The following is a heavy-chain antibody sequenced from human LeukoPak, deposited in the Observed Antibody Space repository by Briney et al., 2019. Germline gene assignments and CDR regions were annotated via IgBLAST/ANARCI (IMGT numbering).Heavy chain of an antibody. V-gene: IGHV3-23*01. CDR2: ISGSGGST. J-gene: IGHJ4*02. CDR3: AKTGGIAAAH. Sequence: GGSLRLSCAASGFTFSSYEMNWVRQAPGKGLEWVSAISGSGGSTYYADSVKGRFTISRDNSKNTLYLRMNSLRAEDTALYYCAKTGGIAAAHWGQGTLVTVSS. D-gene: IGHD6-13*01. CDR1: GFTFSSYE.